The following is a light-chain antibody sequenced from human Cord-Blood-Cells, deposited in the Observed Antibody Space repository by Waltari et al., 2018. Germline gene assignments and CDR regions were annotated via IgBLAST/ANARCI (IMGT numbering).Light chain of an antibody. CDR3: CSYAGSYTYV. Sequence: QSALTQPRSVSGSPGQSVTISCTGTRSDVGGYTYVSWYQQHPGKAPKLMIYDVSKRPSGVPDRFSGSKSGNTASLTISGLQAEDEADYYCCSYAGSYTYVFGTGTKVIVL. CDR2: DVS. V-gene: IGLV2-11*01. J-gene: IGLJ1*01. CDR1: RSDVGGYTY.